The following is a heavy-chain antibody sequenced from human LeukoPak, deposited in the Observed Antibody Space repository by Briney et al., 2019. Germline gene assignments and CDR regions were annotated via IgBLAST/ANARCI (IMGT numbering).Heavy chain of an antibody. CDR3: AKPVYDTNSGNFGIDY. V-gene: IGHV3-30*18. CDR2: MSYDGRHI. D-gene: IGHD2-8*01. J-gene: IGHJ4*02. Sequence: GGSLRLSCAASGFKFSAYGMHWVRQAPGKGLEWVAVMSYDGRHIYYADSVKGRFTISRDSSKNTLYLQMNSLRTEDTAVYFCAKPVYDTNSGNFGIDYWGQGTLVTVSS. CDR1: GFKFSAYG.